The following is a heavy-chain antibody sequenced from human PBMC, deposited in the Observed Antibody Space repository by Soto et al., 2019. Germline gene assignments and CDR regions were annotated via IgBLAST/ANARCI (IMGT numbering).Heavy chain of an antibody. D-gene: IGHD3-22*01. CDR3: ATAPPYYYDSSAYLAPFDY. J-gene: IGHJ4*02. CDR1: GFTFSSYA. CDR2: ISGSGGST. V-gene: IGHV3-23*01. Sequence: PGGSLRLSCAASGFTFSSYAMSWVRQAPGKGLEWVSTISGSGGSTYYADSVKGRFTISRDNSKNTLYLQMNSLRAEDTAVYYCATAPPYYYDSSAYLAPFDYWRQGTLVTFYS.